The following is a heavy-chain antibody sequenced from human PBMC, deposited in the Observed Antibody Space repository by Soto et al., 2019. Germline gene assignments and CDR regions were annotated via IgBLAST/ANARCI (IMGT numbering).Heavy chain of an antibody. CDR1: GFTFSDYY. V-gene: IGHV3-11*01. CDR2: ISASGTIQ. D-gene: IGHD1-1*01. J-gene: IGHJ4*02. CDR3: GRGAGRYIRRGHDY. Sequence: GGSLRLSCTASGFTFSDYYMSWIRQAPGKGLEWVSYISASGTIQHYADSLKGRLTISRDNAKNALNLQVNSLRADDTAVYYCGRGAGRYIRRGHDYWGQGTLGTVAS.